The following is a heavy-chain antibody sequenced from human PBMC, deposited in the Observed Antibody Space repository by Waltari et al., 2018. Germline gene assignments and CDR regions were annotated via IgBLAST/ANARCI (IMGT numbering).Heavy chain of an antibody. V-gene: IGHV4-4*07. J-gene: IGHJ4*02. Sequence: QVQLQESGPGLVKPSGTLSLTCAVSGGSISSSNWWSWIRQPAGKGLEWIGRIYTSGSTNYNPSLKSRVTMSVDTSKNQFSLKLSSVTAADTAVYYCARVSGYSVYYFDYWGQGTLVTVSS. D-gene: IGHD3-22*01. CDR2: IYTSGST. CDR1: GGSISSSNW. CDR3: ARVSGYSVYYFDY.